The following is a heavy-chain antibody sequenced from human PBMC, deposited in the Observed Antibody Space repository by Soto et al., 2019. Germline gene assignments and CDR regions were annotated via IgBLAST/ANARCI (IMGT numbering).Heavy chain of an antibody. V-gene: IGHV1-69*06. CDR3: ARGGALSTSWYWGDGLDS. Sequence: SVKVCCKSSGYSFSSRAITWVRQAPGQVLEWMGGIIPVFGTPSYAQKFQGRVTISADKSTNTSYLELRSLRSEDTAVYYCARGGALSTSWYWGDGLDSWGQGTQVTVSS. J-gene: IGHJ4*02. CDR1: GYSFSSRA. CDR2: IIPVFGTP. D-gene: IGHD6-13*01.